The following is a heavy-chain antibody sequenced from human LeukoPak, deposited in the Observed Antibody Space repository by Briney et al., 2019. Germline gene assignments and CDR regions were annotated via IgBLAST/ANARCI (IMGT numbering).Heavy chain of an antibody. D-gene: IGHD6-13*01. V-gene: IGHV3-23*01. CDR1: GFTFSSYA. J-gene: IGHJ6*02. Sequence: GGSLRLSCAASGFTFSSYAMSWVRQAPGKGLEWVSAISGSGGSTYYADSVKGWFTISRDNSKNTLYLQMNSLRAEDTAVYYCAKDLYSSSWYYYYGMDVWGQGTTVTVSS. CDR2: ISGSGGST. CDR3: AKDLYSSSWYYYYGMDV.